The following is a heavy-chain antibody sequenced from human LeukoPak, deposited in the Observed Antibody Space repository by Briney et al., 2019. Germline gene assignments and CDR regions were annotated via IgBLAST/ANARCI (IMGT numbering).Heavy chain of an antibody. CDR3: ARGKSRGGHIDN. Sequence: PSETLPLTCTVSGYSISSGYYWGWIRQPPGKGLQWIGSIYQSGSTYYNPSLKSRVTISVDTSKNQFSLKLRSVTAADTAVYYCARGKSRGGHIDNWGQGTLVTVSS. CDR2: IYQSGST. CDR1: GYSISSGYY. J-gene: IGHJ4*02. D-gene: IGHD3-16*01. V-gene: IGHV4-38-2*02.